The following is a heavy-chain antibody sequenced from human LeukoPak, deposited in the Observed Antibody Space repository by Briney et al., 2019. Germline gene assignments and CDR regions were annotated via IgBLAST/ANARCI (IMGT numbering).Heavy chain of an antibody. V-gene: IGHV3-74*01. J-gene: IGHJ4*02. Sequence: GGSLRLSCAAAGSTFSSYWMHWVRQVPGKGLVWVSRVNPGGSSTAYADSVKGRFSISRDNARNTLYLQMNSLRDEDTAVYYCARSNQADDYWGQGTLVTVSS. CDR3: ARSNQADDY. CDR2: VNPGGSST. CDR1: GSTFSSYW. D-gene: IGHD4-11*01.